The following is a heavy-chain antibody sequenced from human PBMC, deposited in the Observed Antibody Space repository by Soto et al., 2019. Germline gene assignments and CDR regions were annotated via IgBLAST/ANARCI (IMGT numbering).Heavy chain of an antibody. CDR2: ISSDGSDK. Sequence: QVQLVESGGVVVQPGRSLRLSCAASGFTFSSYGMHWVRQAPGKGLYWVAVISSDGSDKYYADSVKGRFTISRDNSKNTLYVQLNRMRAEDTALYYCARDRLYGAGLIDVWGQGPTVTVSS. D-gene: IGHD3-10*01. J-gene: IGHJ6*02. CDR3: ARDRLYGAGLIDV. V-gene: IGHV3-30-3*01. CDR1: GFTFSSYG.